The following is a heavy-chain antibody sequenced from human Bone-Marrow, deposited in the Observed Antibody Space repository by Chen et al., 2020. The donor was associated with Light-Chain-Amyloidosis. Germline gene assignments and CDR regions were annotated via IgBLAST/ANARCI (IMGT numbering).Heavy chain of an antibody. J-gene: IGHJ4*02. CDR2: INSDGSST. Sequence: EVQLVESGGGLVQPGGSLRLSCAASGFTFSSYWIHWVRQAPGKGLVWVSRINSDGSSTSYADAVKGRFTSSRDNAKNTLYLQMSSLRAEDTAVYYCTTQGVITGMRYWGQGTLVTVSS. D-gene: IGHD1-20*01. CDR1: GFTFSSYW. V-gene: IGHV3-74*01. CDR3: TTQGVITGMRY.